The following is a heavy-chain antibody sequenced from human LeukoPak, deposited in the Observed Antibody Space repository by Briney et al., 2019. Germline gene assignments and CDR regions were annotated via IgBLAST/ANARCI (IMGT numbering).Heavy chain of an antibody. CDR2: ITSNSATI. CDR3: ARSVGGHFDY. V-gene: IGHV3-48*02. CDR1: GFTFSVYS. J-gene: IGHJ4*02. D-gene: IGHD3-16*01. Sequence: PGGSLRLSCAASGFTFSVYSMNWVRQAPGKGLEWVSYITSNSATIQYADSVKGRFTISRDNAKNSLSLQMNSLRDEDTAVYYCARSVGGHFDYWGQGMLVTVSS.